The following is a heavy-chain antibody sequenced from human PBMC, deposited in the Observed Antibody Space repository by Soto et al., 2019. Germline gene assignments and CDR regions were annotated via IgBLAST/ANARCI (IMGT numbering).Heavy chain of an antibody. CDR3: ARVAVSGTRFDY. J-gene: IGHJ4*02. D-gene: IGHD6-19*01. Sequence: QVQLQESGPGLVKPSGTLSLTCAVSGGSISSNNWWSWVRQPPGKGLEWIGEIYHSGSTNYNPSLTSRVTISVDKSKNQFSLKLSSVTAADTAVYFCARVAVSGTRFDYWGQGTLVTVSS. CDR2: IYHSGST. CDR1: GGSISSNNW. V-gene: IGHV4-4*02.